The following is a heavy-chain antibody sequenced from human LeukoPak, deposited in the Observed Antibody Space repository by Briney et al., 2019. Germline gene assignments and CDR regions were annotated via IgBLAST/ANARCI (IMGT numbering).Heavy chain of an antibody. CDR3: VTALVRGVTTIDY. D-gene: IGHD3-10*01. CDR2: IIPILGIA. V-gene: IGHV1-69*04. J-gene: IGHJ4*02. CDR1: GGTFGSYA. Sequence: ASVKVSCKASGGTFGSYAISWVRQAPGQGLEWMGRIIPILGIANYAQKFQGRVTITADKSTSTAYMELSSLRSEDTAVYYCVTALVRGVTTIDYWGQGTLVTVSS.